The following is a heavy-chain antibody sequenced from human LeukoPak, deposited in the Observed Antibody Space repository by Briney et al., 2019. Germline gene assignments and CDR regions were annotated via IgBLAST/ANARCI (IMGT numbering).Heavy chain of an antibody. CDR3: ARGFWVSRDSSGYPAFDI. D-gene: IGHD3-22*01. J-gene: IGHJ3*02. CDR2: IIPIFSTA. V-gene: IGHV1-69*05. Sequence: ASVKVSCKASGGTFSSYAISWVRQAPGQGLEWMGGIIPIFSTANYAQKFQGRVTITTDESTSTAYMELSSLRSEDTAVYYCARGFWVSRDSSGYPAFDIWGQGTMVTVSS. CDR1: GGTFSSYA.